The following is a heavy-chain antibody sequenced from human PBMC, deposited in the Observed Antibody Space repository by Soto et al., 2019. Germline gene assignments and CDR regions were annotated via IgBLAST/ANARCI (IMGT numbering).Heavy chain of an antibody. J-gene: IGHJ6*03. CDR1: GFTFSDYY. CDR2: ISSSGSTI. CDR3: ARVGHTYYGSGSYYYYYYMDV. V-gene: IGHV3-11*01. Sequence: GGSLRLSCAASGFTFSDYYMSWIRQAPGKGLEWVSYISSSGSTIYYADSVKGRFTISRDNAKNSLYLQMNSLRAEDTAVYYCARVGHTYYGSGSYYYYYYMDVWGKGTTVTVSS. D-gene: IGHD3-10*01.